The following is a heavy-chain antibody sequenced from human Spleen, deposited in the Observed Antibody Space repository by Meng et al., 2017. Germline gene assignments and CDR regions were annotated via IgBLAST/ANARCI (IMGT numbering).Heavy chain of an antibody. J-gene: IGHJ4*02. D-gene: IGHD4-17*01. CDR3: ARGGDYGDYFDY. CDR2: INPNSGGT. Sequence: QGERVQSGAGVKKPGASVKVSCKPSGYNFPGYYIHWVRQAPGQGLEWMGWINPNSGGTNYAQKFQGRVTMTRDTSISTAYMELSRLRSDDTAVYYCARGGDYGDYFDYWGQGTLVTVSS. CDR1: GYNFPGYY. V-gene: IGHV1-2*02.